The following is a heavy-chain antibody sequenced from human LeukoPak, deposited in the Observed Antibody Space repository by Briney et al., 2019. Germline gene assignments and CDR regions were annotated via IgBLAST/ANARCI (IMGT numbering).Heavy chain of an antibody. D-gene: IGHD6-13*01. CDR2: LNSDGRST. V-gene: IGHV3-74*01. J-gene: IGHJ4*02. CDR1: GFRFGDFA. CDR3: AKESSTWRQADSLFDY. Sequence: GGSLRLSCVASGFRFGDFAMSWVRLAPGKGLEWVSRLNSDGRSTNYADFVKGRFIISRDNAKNTLYLQMNSLRIEDTAVYYCAKESSTWRQADSLFDYWGQGILVTVSS.